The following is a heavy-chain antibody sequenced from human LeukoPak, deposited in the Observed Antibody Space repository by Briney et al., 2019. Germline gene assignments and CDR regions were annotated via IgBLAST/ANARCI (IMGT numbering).Heavy chain of an antibody. CDR1: GGSITDTNYY. CDR2: IYYSGHI. CDR3: ASSPGFGSSWYFIDY. V-gene: IGHV4-39*07. J-gene: IGHJ4*02. Sequence: SETLSLTCTVSGGSITDTNYYWGWIRQPPGKGLEWIGSIYYSGHIYYNPSLKSRVTITVDTSKNQFSLKLSSVTAADTAVFYCASSPGFGSSWYFIDYWGQGTLVTVSS. D-gene: IGHD6-13*01.